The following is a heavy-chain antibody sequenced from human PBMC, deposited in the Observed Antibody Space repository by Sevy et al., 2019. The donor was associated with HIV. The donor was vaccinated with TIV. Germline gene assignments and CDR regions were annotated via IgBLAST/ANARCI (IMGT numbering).Heavy chain of an antibody. CDR2: INLNSGGT. D-gene: IGHD3-10*01. V-gene: IGHV1-2*02. J-gene: IGHJ3*02. CDR1: GYTFTGYY. Sequence: ASVKVSCKASGYTFTGYYMHWVRQAPGQGLEWMGWINLNSGGTNYAQKFQGRVTMTRDTSISTAYMELSRLRSDDTAVYYCARSYGSGSSTAFDIWGQGTMVTVSS. CDR3: ARSYGSGSSTAFDI.